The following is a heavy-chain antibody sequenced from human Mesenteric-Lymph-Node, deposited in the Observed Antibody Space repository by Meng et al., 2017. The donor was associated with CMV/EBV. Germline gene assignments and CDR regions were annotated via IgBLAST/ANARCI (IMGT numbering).Heavy chain of an antibody. D-gene: IGHD6-6*01. CDR1: GYTFTTYD. CDR3: ARGLKDSSSSGRD. J-gene: IGHJ4*02. V-gene: IGHV1-8*01. CDR2: MNPNSGNT. Sequence: ASVKVSCKASGYTFTTYDINWVRQATGQGPEWMGWMNPNSGNTAYAQKFQGRVAMTRNTSISTAYMELSSLRSEDTAVYYCARGLKDSSSSGRDWGQGTLVTVSS.